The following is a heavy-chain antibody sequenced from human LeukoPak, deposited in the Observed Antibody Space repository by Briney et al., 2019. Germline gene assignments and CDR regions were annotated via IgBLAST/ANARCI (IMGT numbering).Heavy chain of an antibody. D-gene: IGHD3-10*01. V-gene: IGHV1-8*03. Sequence: ASVKVSCKASGYTFTSYDINWVRQATGQGLEWMGWMNPNSGNTGYAQKFQGRVTITRNTSISTAYMELSSLRSEDAAVNYCARGLMVRGVIITRWFDPWGQGTLVTVSS. CDR2: MNPNSGNT. CDR3: ARGLMVRGVIITRWFDP. J-gene: IGHJ5*02. CDR1: GYTFTSYD.